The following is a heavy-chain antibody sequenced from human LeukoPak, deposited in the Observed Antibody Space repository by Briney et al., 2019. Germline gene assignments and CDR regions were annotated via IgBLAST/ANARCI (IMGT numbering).Heavy chain of an antibody. CDR2: IYYSGST. J-gene: IGHJ3*02. CDR3: ARLSSGDAFDI. CDR1: GGSISSYC. V-gene: IGHV4-59*01. Sequence: PSETLSLTCTVSGGSISSYCWSWIRQPPGKGLEWIGYIYYSGSTNYNPSLKSRVTISVDTSKNQFSLKLSSVTAADTAVYYCARLSSGDAFDIWGQGTMVTVSS. D-gene: IGHD5/OR15-5a*01.